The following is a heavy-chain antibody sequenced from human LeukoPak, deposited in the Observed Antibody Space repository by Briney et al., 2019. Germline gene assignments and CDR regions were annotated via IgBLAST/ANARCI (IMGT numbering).Heavy chain of an antibody. J-gene: IGHJ4*02. Sequence: SSETLSLTCTVSGGSISSYYWSWIRQPPGRGLEWIGYIYYSGSTNYNPSLKSRVTISVDTSKNQFSLKLSPVTAADTDVYYCARDLYSSAWHDYWGQGTLVTVSS. CDR1: GGSISSYY. CDR3: ARDLYSSAWHDY. V-gene: IGHV4-59*01. D-gene: IGHD6-19*01. CDR2: IYYSGST.